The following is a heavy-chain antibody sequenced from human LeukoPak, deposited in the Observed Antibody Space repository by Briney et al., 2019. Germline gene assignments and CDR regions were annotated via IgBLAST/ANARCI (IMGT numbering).Heavy chain of an antibody. CDR1: GFTFSDYY. J-gene: IGHJ4*02. V-gene: IGHV3-11*04. CDR3: ARVELDSSGYYFDY. Sequence: GGSLRLSCAASGFTFSDYYMSWIRQAPGKGLEWVSYISSSGSTIYYADSVKGRFTISRDNDKNSLYLQMNSLRAEDAAVYYCARVELDSSGYYFDYWGQGTLVTVSS. D-gene: IGHD3-22*01. CDR2: ISSSGSTI.